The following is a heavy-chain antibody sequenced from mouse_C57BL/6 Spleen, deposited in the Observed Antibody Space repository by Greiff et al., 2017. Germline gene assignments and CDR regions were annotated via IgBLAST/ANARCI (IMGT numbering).Heavy chain of an antibody. D-gene: IGHD1-1*01. V-gene: IGHV1-59*01. CDR3: ARFHYYGSSPFAY. Sequence: QVQLQQPGAELVRPGTSVKLSCKASGYTFTSYWMHWVKQRPGQGLEWIGVIDPSDSYTNYNQKFKGKATLTVDTSSSTAYMQLSSLTSEDSAVYYCARFHYYGSSPFAYWGQGTLVTVSA. J-gene: IGHJ3*01. CDR2: IDPSDSYT. CDR1: GYTFTSYW.